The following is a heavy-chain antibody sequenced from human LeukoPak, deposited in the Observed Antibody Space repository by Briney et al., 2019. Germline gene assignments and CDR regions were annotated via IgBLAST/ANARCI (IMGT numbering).Heavy chain of an antibody. V-gene: IGHV4-30-4*01. CDR3: ARGKYQLPEGY. D-gene: IGHD2-2*01. CDR2: IYYSGST. CDR1: GGSISSGDYY. Sequence: KASETLSLTCTVSGGSISSGDYYWSWIRQPPGKGLEWIGYIYYSGSTYYNPSLKSRVTISVDTSKNQFSLKLSSVTAADTAVYYCARGKYQLPEGYWGQGTLVTVSS. J-gene: IGHJ4*02.